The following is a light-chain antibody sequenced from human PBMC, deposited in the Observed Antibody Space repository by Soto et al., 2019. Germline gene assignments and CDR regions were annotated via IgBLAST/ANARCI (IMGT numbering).Light chain of an antibody. J-gene: IGKJ3*01. CDR1: QSISSY. Sequence: DIQMTQSPSSLSASVGDRVTITCRASQSISSYLNWYQQKPRKAPKLLIYAASSLQSGVPSRFLGSGSVTDFTLRISSLQAEEIATYYCQQSYTTPRPFGPGTKVDIK. CDR2: AAS. CDR3: QQSYTTPRP. V-gene: IGKV1-39*01.